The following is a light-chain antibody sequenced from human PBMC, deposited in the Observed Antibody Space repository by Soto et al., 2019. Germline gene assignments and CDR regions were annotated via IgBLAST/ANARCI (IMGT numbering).Light chain of an antibody. CDR1: QGISSR. CDR2: AES. V-gene: IGKV1-12*01. J-gene: IGKJ1*01. Sequence: DIQMTQSPSSVSASVGDRDTITCRASQGISSRLAWYQQKPGKAPKLLIYAESSLQSGVPSRFSGSGSGTDFSLTINSLQPEYFATDYCQQANSFPHTFGQGTKVEIK. CDR3: QQANSFPHT.